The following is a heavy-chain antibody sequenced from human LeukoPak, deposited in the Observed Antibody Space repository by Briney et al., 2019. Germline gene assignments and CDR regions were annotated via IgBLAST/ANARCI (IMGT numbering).Heavy chain of an antibody. V-gene: IGHV4-59*01. Sequence: SETLSLTCTVSGGSISSYYWSWIRQPPGKGLEWIGYIYYSGSTNYNPSLKSRVTISVDTSKNQFSLKLSSVTAADTAVYYCAGLGSGSYYINYWGQGTPVTVSS. CDR1: GGSISSYY. CDR2: IYYSGST. J-gene: IGHJ4*02. D-gene: IGHD3-10*01. CDR3: AGLGSGSYYINY.